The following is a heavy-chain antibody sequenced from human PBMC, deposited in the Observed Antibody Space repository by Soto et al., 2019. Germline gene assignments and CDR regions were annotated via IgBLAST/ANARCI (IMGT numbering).Heavy chain of an antibody. V-gene: IGHV3-15*01. Sequence: EVQLVESGGGLVKPGGSLRLSCAASGFTFSNAWMSWVRQAPGKGLEWVGRIKSKTDGGTTDYAAHVKGRFTISRDDSKNKLYLQMNSLKTENTAVYYCTTQDGYCSSTSCYQSLDYWGQGTLVTVSS. CDR1: GFTFSNAW. J-gene: IGHJ4*02. D-gene: IGHD2-2*03. CDR2: IKSKTDGGTT. CDR3: TTQDGYCSSTSCYQSLDY.